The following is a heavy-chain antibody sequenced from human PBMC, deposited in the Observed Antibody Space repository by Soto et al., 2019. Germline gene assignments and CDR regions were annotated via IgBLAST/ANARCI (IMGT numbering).Heavy chain of an antibody. CDR1: GASISAYS. CDR3: AREGNLGRWLQPLDF. J-gene: IGHJ4*02. CDR2: IHYNGNT. D-gene: IGHD5-12*01. V-gene: IGHV4-59*01. Sequence: QVQLQVSGPGLVKPSETLSLTCTVSGASISAYSWSWVRQPPGRGLEWIGNIHYNGNTKYSPSLKSRVTMSDYTSKNHFSLRLISVTAADTAIYFFAREGNLGRWLQPLDFWVQGTLVTVSS.